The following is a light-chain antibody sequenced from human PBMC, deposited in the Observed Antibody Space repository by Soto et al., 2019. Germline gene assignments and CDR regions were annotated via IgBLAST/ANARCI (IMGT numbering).Light chain of an antibody. CDR3: QQYNSNLYT. CDR2: KAS. Sequence: DIQMTQSPSTLSASVGDRVTITCRASQSISSWLAWYQQKPGKAPKLLIYKASSLESGVPSRFSGRGSGTEFTLTISSLQPDDFATYYCQQYNSNLYTFGQGTKLEIK. J-gene: IGKJ2*01. CDR1: QSISSW. V-gene: IGKV1-5*03.